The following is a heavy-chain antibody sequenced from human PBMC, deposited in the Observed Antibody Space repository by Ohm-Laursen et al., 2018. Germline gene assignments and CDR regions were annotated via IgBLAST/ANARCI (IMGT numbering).Heavy chain of an antibody. CDR2: LYHSGST. V-gene: IGHV4-31*03. CDR3: ARGRFPLRSTPFDY. CDR1: SGAINSGGSY. J-gene: IGHJ4*02. D-gene: IGHD3-16*01. Sequence: TLSLTCTVSSGAINSGGSYWTWIRQHPRRGLEWIGSLYHSGSTFYNPSLESRLSILIDTSKNQFSLKLSSVTAADTAVYYFARGRFPLRSTPFDYWGQGTLVTVSS.